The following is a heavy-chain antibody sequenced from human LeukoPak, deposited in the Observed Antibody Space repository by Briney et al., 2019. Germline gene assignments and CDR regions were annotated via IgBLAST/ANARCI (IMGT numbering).Heavy chain of an antibody. CDR3: ARTTSFTASGYDY. D-gene: IGHD6-25*01. Sequence: ASVKVSCKASGYTFTNYHINWVRQATGQGLEWMGWMNPNNGDSGYAQKFQGRVTITRDTSINTSYMELRSLRSDDTAVYFCARTTSFTASGYDYWGQGTLVTVSS. J-gene: IGHJ4*02. CDR1: GYTFTNYH. V-gene: IGHV1-8*03. CDR2: MNPNNGDS.